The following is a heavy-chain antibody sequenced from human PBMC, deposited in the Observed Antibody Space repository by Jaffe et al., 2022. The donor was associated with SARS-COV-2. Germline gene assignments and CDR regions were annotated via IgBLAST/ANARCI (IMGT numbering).Heavy chain of an antibody. V-gene: IGHV2-5*02. CDR2: IYWDDDK. D-gene: IGHD2-2*01. CDR1: GFSLSTSGVG. J-gene: IGHJ5*02. CDR3: AHVLSVVPAAMPGWFDP. Sequence: QITLKESGPTLVKPTQTLTLTCTFSGFSLSTSGVGVGWIRQPPGKALEWLALIYWDDDKRYSPSLKSRLTITKDTSKNQVVLTMTNMDPVDTATYYCAHVLSVVPAAMPGWFDPWGQGTLVTVSS.